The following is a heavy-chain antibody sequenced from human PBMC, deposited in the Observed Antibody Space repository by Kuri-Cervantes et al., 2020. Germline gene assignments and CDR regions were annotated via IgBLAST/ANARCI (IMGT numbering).Heavy chain of an antibody. V-gene: IGHV4-34*01. Sequence: ESLKISCAVYGGSFSGYYWSWIRQAPGKGLEWIGEINHSGSTNYNPSLKSRVTISVDTSKNQFSLKLSSVTAADTAVYYCARVPRYLRYFDWYSINYFDYWGQGTLVTVSS. CDR2: INHSGST. CDR3: ARVPRYLRYFDWYSINYFDY. J-gene: IGHJ4*02. D-gene: IGHD3-9*01. CDR1: GGSFSGYY.